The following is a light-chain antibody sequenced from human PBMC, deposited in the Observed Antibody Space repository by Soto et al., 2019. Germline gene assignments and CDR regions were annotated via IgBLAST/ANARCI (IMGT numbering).Light chain of an antibody. V-gene: IGKV3-15*01. Sequence: TELTQSPATLSISPGERATLSCRASQNVGTNLAWYQQKPGQAPRLLIYGASTRAFGLPARFTGSGSGTEFTLTITSLQSEDIAVYHCQQYNNGPPWTFGQATRLEVK. CDR2: GAS. CDR3: QQYNNGPPWT. J-gene: IGKJ1*01. CDR1: QNVGTN.